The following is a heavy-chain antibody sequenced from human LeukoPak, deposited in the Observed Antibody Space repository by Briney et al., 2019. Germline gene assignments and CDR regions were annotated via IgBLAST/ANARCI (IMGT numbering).Heavy chain of an antibody. D-gene: IGHD2-2*01. CDR3: ARRYCSSTSCYFWSFDL. CDR1: GGSFSGYY. J-gene: IGHJ2*01. V-gene: IGHV4-34*01. Sequence: SETLSLTCAVYGGSFSGYYWSWIRQPPGKGLEWIGEINHSGSTNYNPSLKSRVTISVDTSKNQFSLKVSSVTAADTAVDTCARRYCSSTSCYFWSFDLWGRGTLVTVSS. CDR2: INHSGST.